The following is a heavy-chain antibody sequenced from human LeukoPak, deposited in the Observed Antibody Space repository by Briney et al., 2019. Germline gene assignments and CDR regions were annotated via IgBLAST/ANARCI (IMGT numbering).Heavy chain of an antibody. Sequence: GGSLRLSCAASGFTFSNYAMHWVRQATGKGLEYVSAISSNGAGTYYANSVKGRFTISRDNSRNTLYLQMGSLRAEDMAVSYCARADYDSSSYYADYWGQGTLVTVSS. V-gene: IGHV3-64*01. CDR3: ARADYDSSSYYADY. J-gene: IGHJ4*02. CDR1: GFTFSNYA. D-gene: IGHD3-22*01. CDR2: ISSNGAGT.